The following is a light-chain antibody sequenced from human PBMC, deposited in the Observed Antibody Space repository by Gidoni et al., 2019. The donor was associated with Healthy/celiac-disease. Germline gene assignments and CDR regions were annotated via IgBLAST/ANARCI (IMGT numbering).Light chain of an antibody. Sequence: EIVMTQSPATLAVSTGARATLSCRASQSVSSNLAWYQQKPGQAPRLLIYGASTRATGIPARFSGSGSGTEFTLTISSLQSEDFAVYYWQQYNNWPYTFGQGTKLEIK. CDR3: QQYNNWPYT. CDR2: GAS. V-gene: IGKV3-15*01. CDR1: QSVSSN. J-gene: IGKJ2*01.